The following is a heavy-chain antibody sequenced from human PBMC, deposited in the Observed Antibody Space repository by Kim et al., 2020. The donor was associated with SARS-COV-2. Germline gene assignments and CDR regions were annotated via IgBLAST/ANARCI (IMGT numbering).Heavy chain of an antibody. D-gene: IGHD3-10*01. CDR2: ISTSSSYI. CDR3: ARDTSGTYRDYHFYSYMDV. Sequence: GGSLRLSCAASGFSFAMYSMHWVRQAPGKGLEWVSSISTSSSYIRYADSVKGRFTISRDNVKNSLYLQMTSLRGEDTAVYYCARDTSGTYRDYHFYSYMDVWGQGTTVTVSS. CDR1: GFSFAMYS. J-gene: IGHJ6*02. V-gene: IGHV3-21*06.